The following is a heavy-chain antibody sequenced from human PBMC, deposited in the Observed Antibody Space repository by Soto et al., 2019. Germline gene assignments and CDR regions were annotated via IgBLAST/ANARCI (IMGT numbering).Heavy chain of an antibody. D-gene: IGHD1-26*01. CDR3: ARDRASKPRSGSDYNWFDP. CDR1: GYTFTGYY. Sequence: QVQLVQSGAEVKKPGASVKVSCKASGYTFTGYYMHWVRQAPGQGLEWMGWINSNSGGTNYAQKFQGRVTMTRDTSFSTAYLELSRLRSDDTAVYYCARDRASKPRSGSDYNWFDPWGQGTLVPVSS. CDR2: INSNSGGT. V-gene: IGHV1-2*02. J-gene: IGHJ5*02.